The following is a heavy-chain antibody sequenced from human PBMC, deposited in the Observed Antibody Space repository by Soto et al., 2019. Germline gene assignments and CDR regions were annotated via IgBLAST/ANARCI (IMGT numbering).Heavy chain of an antibody. V-gene: IGHV1-24*01. J-gene: IGHJ3*02. CDR2: FDPEDGET. CDR1: GYTLTELS. D-gene: IGHD3-22*01. Sequence: ASVKVSCKVSGYTLTELSMHWVRQAPGKGLEWMGGFDPEDGETIYAQKFQGRVTMTEDTSTDTAYMELSSLRSEDTAVYYCATAELYYDSINAFDIWGQGTRVTVSS. CDR3: ATAELYYDSINAFDI.